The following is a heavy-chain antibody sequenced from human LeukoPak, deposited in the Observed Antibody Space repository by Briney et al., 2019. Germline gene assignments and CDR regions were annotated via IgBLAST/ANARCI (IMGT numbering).Heavy chain of an antibody. CDR1: GFTFSSYA. J-gene: IGHJ5*02. V-gene: IGHV3-30-3*01. Sequence: PGGSLRLSCAASGFTFSSYAMHWVRQAPGKGLEWVAVISYDGSNKYYADSVKGRFTISRDNSKNTLYLQMNSLRAEDTAVYYCARDRGYRNWSDPWGQGTLVTVSS. CDR3: ARDRGYRNWSDP. CDR2: ISYDGSNK. D-gene: IGHD3-16*02.